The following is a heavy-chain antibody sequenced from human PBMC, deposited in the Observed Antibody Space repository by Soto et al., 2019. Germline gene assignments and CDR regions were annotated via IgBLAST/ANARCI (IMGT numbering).Heavy chain of an antibody. D-gene: IGHD2-21*02. CDR3: ARDTTIVVVTAPYFDY. V-gene: IGHV3-30-3*01. Sequence: LRLSCAASGFTFSSYAMHWVRQAPGKGLEWVAVISYDGSNKYYADSVKGRFTISRDNSKNTLYLQMNSLRAEDTAVYYCARDTTIVVVTAPYFDYWRQGTLVTVS. CDR1: GFTFSSYA. CDR2: ISYDGSNK. J-gene: IGHJ4*02.